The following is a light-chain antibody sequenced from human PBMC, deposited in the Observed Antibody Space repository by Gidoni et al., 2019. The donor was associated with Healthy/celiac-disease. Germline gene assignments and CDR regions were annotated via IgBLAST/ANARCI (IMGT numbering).Light chain of an antibody. Sequence: EMVMTQSPSTMSVSPGERATLSCRACQSVSSNLAWYQQNPGQAPRLLIYGAATRATGIPARFSGGGSGTEFTLTISSLQSEDFAVYYCQQYNNWLGTFGQGTKVEIK. CDR2: GAA. V-gene: IGKV3-15*01. CDR3: QQYNNWLGT. CDR1: QSVSSN. J-gene: IGKJ1*01.